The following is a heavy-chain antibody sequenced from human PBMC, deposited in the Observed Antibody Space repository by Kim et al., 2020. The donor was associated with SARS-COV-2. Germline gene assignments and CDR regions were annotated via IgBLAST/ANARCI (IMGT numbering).Heavy chain of an antibody. CDR1: GFTFDDYG. CDR3: ARDRHGGYLTAILYFDY. D-gene: IGHD5-12*01. Sequence: GGSLRLSCAASGFTFDDYGMSWVRQAPGKGLEWVSGINWNGGSTGYADSVKGRFTISRDNAKNSLYLQMNSLRAEDTALYYCARDRHGGYLTAILYFDYWGQGTLVTVSS. CDR2: INWNGGST. J-gene: IGHJ4*02. V-gene: IGHV3-20*04.